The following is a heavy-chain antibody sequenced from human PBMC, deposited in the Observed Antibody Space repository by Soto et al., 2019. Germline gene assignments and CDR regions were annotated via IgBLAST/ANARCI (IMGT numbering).Heavy chain of an antibody. CDR3: AKRPGRVVPAATPYYGMDV. CDR1: GFTFSSYA. CDR2: ISVSGGST. V-gene: IGHV3-23*01. J-gene: IGHJ6*02. D-gene: IGHD2-2*01. Sequence: PGGSLRLSCAASGFTFSSYAMNWVRQAPGKGLEWVSVISVSGGSTYYADSVKGRFTISRDNSKNTLYPQMNSLRAEDTAVYYCAKRPGRVVPAATPYYGMDVWGQGTTVTVSS.